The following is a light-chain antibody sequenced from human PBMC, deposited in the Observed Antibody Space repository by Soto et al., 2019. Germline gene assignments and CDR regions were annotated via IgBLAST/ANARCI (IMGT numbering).Light chain of an antibody. CDR1: QSVSRN. V-gene: IGKV3-15*01. J-gene: IGKJ1*01. CDR2: GAS. CDR3: QQYNKWPRP. Sequence: VVTLSAHTVSLSPWEGATLSFMASQSVSRNFAWYQQNLGQAPRLLIYGASTRATGIPARFSGSGSGTEFTLTISSLQSEDFAVYYCQQYNKWPRPFGQ.